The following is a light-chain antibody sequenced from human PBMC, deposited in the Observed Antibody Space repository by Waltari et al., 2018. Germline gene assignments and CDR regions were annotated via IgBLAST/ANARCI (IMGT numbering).Light chain of an antibody. V-gene: IGKV3-20*01. CDR1: QSVTRA. Sequence: EIVLTQSPGTLSLSPGESATLSCRTSQSVTRALACYQQKPGQAPRLLIYGAANRATGIPDRFSGSGSGTDFSLTISSREPEDFAVYYCQHYLRLPVTFGQGTKVEVK. CDR2: GAA. CDR3: QHYLRLPVT. J-gene: IGKJ1*01.